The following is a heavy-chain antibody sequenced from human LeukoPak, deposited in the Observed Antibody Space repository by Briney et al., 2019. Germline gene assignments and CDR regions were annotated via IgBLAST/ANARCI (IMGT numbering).Heavy chain of an antibody. D-gene: IGHD6-19*01. CDR3: ARDVGQWLAYFDY. CDR2: ISYDGSNK. CDR1: GFTFSSYA. Sequence: GGSLRLSCAAAGFTFSSYAMHWVRQAPGKGLEWVAVISYDGSNKYYADSVKGRFTISRDNSKNTLYLQMNSLRAEDTAVYYCARDVGQWLAYFDYWGQGTLVTVSS. J-gene: IGHJ4*02. V-gene: IGHV3-30-3*01.